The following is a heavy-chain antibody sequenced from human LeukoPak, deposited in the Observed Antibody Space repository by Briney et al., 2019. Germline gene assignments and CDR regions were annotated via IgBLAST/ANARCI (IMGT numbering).Heavy chain of an antibody. V-gene: IGHV1-18*01. D-gene: IGHD3-3*01. Sequence: ASVKVSCKASGYTFTSYGISWVRQAPGQGLEWMGWISAYNGNTNYAQKLQGRVTMTTDTSTSTAYMELRSLRSDDTAVYYCARDRPASDFWSGYYRTPPFDYWGQGTLVTVSS. J-gene: IGHJ4*02. CDR1: GYTFTSYG. CDR2: ISAYNGNT. CDR3: ARDRPASDFWSGYYRTPPFDY.